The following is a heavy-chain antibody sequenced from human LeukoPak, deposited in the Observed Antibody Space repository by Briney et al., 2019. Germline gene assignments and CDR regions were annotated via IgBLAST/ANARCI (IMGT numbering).Heavy chain of an antibody. Sequence: GGSLRLSCAASGFTFSGSAMHWVRQASGKGLEWVSYISSSSSTIYYADSVKGRFTISRDNAKNSLYLQMNSLRDEDTAVYYCARVVSGSYYGMDVWGQGTTVTVSS. CDR2: ISSSSSTI. CDR3: ARVVSGSYYGMDV. D-gene: IGHD3-10*01. V-gene: IGHV3-48*02. J-gene: IGHJ6*02. CDR1: GFTFSGSA.